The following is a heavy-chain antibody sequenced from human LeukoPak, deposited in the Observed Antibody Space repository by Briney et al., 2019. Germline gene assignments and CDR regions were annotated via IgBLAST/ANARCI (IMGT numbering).Heavy chain of an antibody. CDR1: GFTFSNHG. D-gene: IGHD5-12*01. CDR3: AKDDAWLRFGE. Sequence: GGSLRLSCAASGFTFSNHGMDWVRQAPGKGLEWVSGISPSGDITYYADSVKGRFTISRDNSKNTLYLEVISLAAEDTAVYYCAKDDAWLRFGEWSQGTLVTVSS. V-gene: IGHV3-23*01. CDR2: ISPSGDIT. J-gene: IGHJ4*02.